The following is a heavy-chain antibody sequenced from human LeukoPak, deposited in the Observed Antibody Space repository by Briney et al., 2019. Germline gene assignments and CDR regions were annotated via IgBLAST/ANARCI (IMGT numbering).Heavy chain of an antibody. CDR3: ARETRTYCGGDCYWY. D-gene: IGHD2-21*01. V-gene: IGHV4-39*07. CDR1: GGSISSSSYY. Sequence: SETLPLTCTVSGGSISSSSYYWGWIRQPPGKGLEWIGSIYYSGSTYYNPSLKSRVTISVDTSKNQFSLKLSSVTAADTAVYYCARETRTYCGGDCYWYWGQGTLVTVSS. CDR2: IYYSGST. J-gene: IGHJ4*02.